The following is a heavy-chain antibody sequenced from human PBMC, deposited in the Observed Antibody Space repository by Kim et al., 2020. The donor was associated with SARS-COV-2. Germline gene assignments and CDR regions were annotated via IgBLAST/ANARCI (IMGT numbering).Heavy chain of an antibody. Sequence: GGSLRLSCAASGFTFSSYSMNWVRQAPGKGLEWVSYISSSSSTIYYADSVKGRFTISRDNAKNSLYLQMNSLRAEDTAVYYCARDSGLAGGSYYWYFDLWGRGTLVTVSS. CDR2: ISSSSSTI. D-gene: IGHD1-26*01. V-gene: IGHV3-48*04. CDR3: ARDSGLAGGSYYWYFDL. J-gene: IGHJ2*01. CDR1: GFTFSSYS.